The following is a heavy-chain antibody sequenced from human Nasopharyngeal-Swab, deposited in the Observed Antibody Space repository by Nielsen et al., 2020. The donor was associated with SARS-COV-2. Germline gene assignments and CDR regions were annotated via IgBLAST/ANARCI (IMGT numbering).Heavy chain of an antibody. Sequence: SETLSLTCAVSGGSISSGNWWSWVRQPPGMGLEWIGEIFHSGSTTYNPSLKSRVTISVDTSKNQYSLKLSSVTAADTAVYYCARESGTKKRITMVRGAEAFDYWGQGTLVTVSS. D-gene: IGHD3-10*01. CDR2: IFHSGST. CDR1: GGSISSGNW. V-gene: IGHV4-4*02. CDR3: ARESGTKKRITMVRGAEAFDY. J-gene: IGHJ4*02.